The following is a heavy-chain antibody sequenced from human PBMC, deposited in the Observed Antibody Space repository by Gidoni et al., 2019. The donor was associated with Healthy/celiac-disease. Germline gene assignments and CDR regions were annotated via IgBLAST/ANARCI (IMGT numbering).Heavy chain of an antibody. Sequence: QVQLVQSGAEVKKPGASVKVSCKASGYTFTSYYMHWVRQAPGQGLEWMGIINPSGGSTSYEQKFQGRVTMTRDTSTSTVYMGLSSLRSEDTAVYYCATQKPTGGFGVVIPGAFDIWGQGTMVTVSS. J-gene: IGHJ3*02. CDR1: GYTFTSYY. CDR2: INPSGGST. CDR3: ATQKPTGGFGVVIPGAFDI. D-gene: IGHD3-3*01. V-gene: IGHV1-46*01.